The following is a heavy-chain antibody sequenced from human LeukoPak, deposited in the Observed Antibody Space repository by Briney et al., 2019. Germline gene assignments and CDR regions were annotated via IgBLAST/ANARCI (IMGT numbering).Heavy chain of an antibody. V-gene: IGHV1-69*13. D-gene: IGHD3-3*01. CDR3: ARRFGDFWSGFGY. J-gene: IGHJ4*02. CDR2: IIPMFGTA. Sequence: ASVKVSCKASGGTFSNYAISWVRQAPGQGLEWMGGIIPMFGTANYAQKFQGRLTIIADDSTSTAYMELSSLKSEDTAVYYCARRFGDFWSGFGYWGQGTLVAVSS. CDR1: GGTFSNYA.